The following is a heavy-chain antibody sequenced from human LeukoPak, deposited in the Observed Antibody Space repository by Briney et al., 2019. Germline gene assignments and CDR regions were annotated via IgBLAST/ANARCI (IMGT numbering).Heavy chain of an antibody. D-gene: IGHD6-13*01. CDR2: IYYSGST. V-gene: IGHV4-59*01. CDR3: ARLAAAGFSFDY. CDR1: GGSISSYY. Sequence: SETLSLTCTVSGGSISSYYWSWIQQPPGKGLEWIGYIYYSGSTNYNPSLRSRVTISVDTSKNQFSLKLSSVTAADTAVYYCARLAAAGFSFDYWGQGTLVTVSS. J-gene: IGHJ4*02.